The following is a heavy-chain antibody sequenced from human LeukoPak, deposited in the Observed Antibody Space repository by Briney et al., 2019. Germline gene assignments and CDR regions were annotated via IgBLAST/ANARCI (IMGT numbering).Heavy chain of an antibody. D-gene: IGHD3-10*01. CDR3: ARLYYGTNWFDP. CDR2: ISAYNCNT. J-gene: IGHJ5*02. Sequence: ASVKLSCKASGYTFTSCGISWERQAAGQGLGWMGWISAYNCNTNYAQKLQGRVTMTTDTSTSTAYMELRSLRSDDTAVYYCARLYYGTNWFDPWGQGTLVTVSS. V-gene: IGHV1-18*01. CDR1: GYTFTSCG.